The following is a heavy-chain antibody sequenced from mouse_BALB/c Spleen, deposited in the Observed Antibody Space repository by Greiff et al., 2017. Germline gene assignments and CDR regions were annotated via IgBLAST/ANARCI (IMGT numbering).Heavy chain of an antibody. J-gene: IGHJ4*01. CDR3: ARDRYDDAMDY. D-gene: IGHD2-14*01. CDR2: INSNGGST. V-gene: IGHV5-6-3*01. CDR1: GFTFSSYG. Sequence: DVKLVESGGGLVQPGGSLKLSCAASGFTFSSYGMSWVRQTPDKRLELVATINSNGGSTYYPDSVKGRFTISRDNAKNTLYLQMSSLKSEDTAMYYCARDRYDDAMDYWGQGTSVTVSS.